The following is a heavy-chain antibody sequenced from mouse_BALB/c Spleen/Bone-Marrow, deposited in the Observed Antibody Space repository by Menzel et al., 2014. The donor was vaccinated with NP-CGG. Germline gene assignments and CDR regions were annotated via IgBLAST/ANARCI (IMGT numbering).Heavy chain of an antibody. V-gene: IGHV14-3*02. CDR1: GFNIXDTY. Sequence: VQLKQSGTDLVKPGASVKLSCTASGFNIXDTYMRWVKQRPEQGLDWIGRIDPASGNIQYDPKFQGRAAITADTSSNTAYLQLSSLTSEDTAVYYCASLTGTFDYWGQGTPLTVSS. D-gene: IGHD4-1*01. J-gene: IGHJ2*01. CDR2: IDPASGNI. CDR3: ASLTGTFDY.